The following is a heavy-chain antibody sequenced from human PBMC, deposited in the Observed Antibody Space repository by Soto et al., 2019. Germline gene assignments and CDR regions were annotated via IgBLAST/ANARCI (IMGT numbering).Heavy chain of an antibody. CDR1: GYSITNAW. V-gene: IGHV3-15*07. CDR2: VKSKADGGTA. CDR3: NTYPDFWGGHTPL. D-gene: IGHD3-3*01. J-gene: IGHJ4*02. Sequence: EVQLMESGGGLVKPGGCLRLSCAASGYSITNAWMHWVRQAPGKGLEWVGRVKSKADGGTADYAAPVKGRFTISRDDSKNTQYLQMNSLKMEDTAVYYCNTYPDFWGGHTPLWGQGTLVTVSS.